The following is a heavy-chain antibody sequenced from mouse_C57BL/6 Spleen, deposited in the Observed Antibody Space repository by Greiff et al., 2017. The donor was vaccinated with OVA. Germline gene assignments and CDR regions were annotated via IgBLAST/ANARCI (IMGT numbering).Heavy chain of an antibody. D-gene: IGHD1-1*01. CDR2: IHPNSGST. Sequence: QVQLQQPGAELVKPGASVKLSCKASGYTFTSYWMHWVKQRPGQGLEWIGMIHPNSGSTNYNEKFKSKATLTVDKSSSTAYMQLSSLTSEDSAVYYCARSLLLRYWYCDFWGTGTTVTVSA. CDR3: ARSLLLRYWYCDF. J-gene: IGHJ1*03. V-gene: IGHV1-64*01. CDR1: GYTFTSYW.